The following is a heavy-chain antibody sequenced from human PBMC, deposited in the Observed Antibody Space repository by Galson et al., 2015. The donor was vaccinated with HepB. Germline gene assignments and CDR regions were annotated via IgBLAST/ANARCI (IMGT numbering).Heavy chain of an antibody. CDR3: AIAREKQFLDY. CDR2: ISGSGGST. J-gene: IGHJ4*02. CDR1: GFTFSGYA. Sequence: SLKLSCEASGFTFSGYAMNWVRQAPGKGLEWVSAISGSGGSTNYADSVQGRFTISRDNSKNTLYLQMNSLRAEDTAVYYCAIAREKQFLDYWGQGTLVTVSS. V-gene: IGHV3-23*01. D-gene: IGHD2-21*01.